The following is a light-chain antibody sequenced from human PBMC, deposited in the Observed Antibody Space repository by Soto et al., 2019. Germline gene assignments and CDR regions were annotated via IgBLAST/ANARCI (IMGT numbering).Light chain of an antibody. V-gene: IGKV3-20*01. J-gene: IGKJ1*01. CDR1: QSVSSSA. CDR3: HQYGSSPWT. CDR2: GAT. Sequence: EIVLTQSPGTLSLSPGDRATLSCRAGQSVSSSALAWYQQKGGQAPRLLVFGATNRGTGIPDRFSGSGSGADFTLTITRLEPEDFAVYYCHQYGSSPWTFGQGTKVEIK.